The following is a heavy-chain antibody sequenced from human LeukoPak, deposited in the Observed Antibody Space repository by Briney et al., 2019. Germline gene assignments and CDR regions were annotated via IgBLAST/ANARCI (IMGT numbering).Heavy chain of an antibody. J-gene: IGHJ6*02. CDR1: GYTFTGYY. CDR3: ARTEISHDFWSGYYRYYGMDV. CDR2: INPNSGGT. D-gene: IGHD3-3*01. Sequence: ASVKVSCKASGYTFTGYYMHWVRQAPGQGLEWMGWINPNSGGTNYAQKFQGRVTMTRDTSISTAYMELSRLRSDDTAVYYCARTEISHDFWSGYYRYYGMDVWGQGTTVTVSS. V-gene: IGHV1-2*02.